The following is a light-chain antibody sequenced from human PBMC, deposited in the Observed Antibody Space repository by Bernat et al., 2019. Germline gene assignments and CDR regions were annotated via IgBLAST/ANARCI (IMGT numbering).Light chain of an antibody. CDR3: MQALQTPYT. CDR2: LGS. J-gene: IGKJ2*01. CDR1: QSLLHSNGYNY. V-gene: IGKV2-28*01. Sequence: DIVMTQSPLSLPVTPGEPASISCRSSQSLLHSNGYNYLDWYLQKPGHSPQLLIYLGSNRASGVPDRFSGSGSGTDFTLKISRVEAEDVGVYYGMQALQTPYTFGQRTKLEIK.